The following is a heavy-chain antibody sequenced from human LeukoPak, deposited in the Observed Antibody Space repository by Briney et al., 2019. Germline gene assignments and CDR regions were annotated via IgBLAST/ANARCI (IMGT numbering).Heavy chain of an antibody. Sequence: GGSLRLSCAASGFTFSSYGMHWVRQAPGKGLEWVAVIWYDGSNKYYADSVKGRFSISRDNSKSTLFLQMDGLRAEDTAVYYCAKGLSGYHFDSWGQGTLVTVSS. CDR1: GFTFSSYG. CDR3: AKGLSGYHFDS. D-gene: IGHD3-22*01. J-gene: IGHJ4*02. V-gene: IGHV3-33*06. CDR2: IWYDGSNK.